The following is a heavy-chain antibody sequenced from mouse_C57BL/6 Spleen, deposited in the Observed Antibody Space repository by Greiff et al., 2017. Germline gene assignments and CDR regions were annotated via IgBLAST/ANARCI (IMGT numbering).Heavy chain of an antibody. Sequence: VQLQQPGAELVKPGASVKMSCKASGYTFTSYWITWVKQRPGQGLEWIGDIYPGSGSTNYNEQFKSKATLTVDTSSSTAYMQLSSLTSEDSAVYYCARGGQLRLYYFDYWGQGTTLTVSS. J-gene: IGHJ2*01. D-gene: IGHD3-2*02. V-gene: IGHV1-55*01. CDR3: ARGGQLRLYYFDY. CDR2: IYPGSGST. CDR1: GYTFTSYW.